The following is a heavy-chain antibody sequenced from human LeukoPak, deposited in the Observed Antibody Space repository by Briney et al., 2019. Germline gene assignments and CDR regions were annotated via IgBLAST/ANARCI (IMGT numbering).Heavy chain of an antibody. CDR2: IYPGDSDI. Sequence: GESLKISCKASGYSFNTYWIGWVRQMPGKGLEWMGIIYPGDSDIRYSPSSQGQVTISADKSISTAYLQWSSLKASDTAMYYCARDSTFDYWGQGTLVTVSS. V-gene: IGHV5-51*01. CDR1: GYSFNTYW. J-gene: IGHJ4*02. CDR3: ARDSTFDY.